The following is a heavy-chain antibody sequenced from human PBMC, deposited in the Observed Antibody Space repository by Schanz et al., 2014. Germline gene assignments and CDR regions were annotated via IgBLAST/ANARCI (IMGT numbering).Heavy chain of an antibody. V-gene: IGHV3-7*01. CDR3: ARVEGSSGSASSYRALNV. CDR1: GFTFSSYA. Sequence: VQLVESGGGVVQPGRSLRLSCAASGFTFSSYAMHWVRQAPGEGLEWVASINQDGYDKHYVDSVEGRFTISRDNAKKSLYLQMNTLRAEDTAIYYCARVEGSSGSASSYRALNVWGQGTTVTVSS. D-gene: IGHD3-10*01. J-gene: IGHJ3*01. CDR2: INQDGYDK.